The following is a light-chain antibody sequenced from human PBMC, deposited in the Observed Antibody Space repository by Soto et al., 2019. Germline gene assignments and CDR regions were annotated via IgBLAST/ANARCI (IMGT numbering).Light chain of an antibody. J-gene: IGLJ1*01. CDR1: SSDVAAYNY. CDR2: EVS. CDR3: SSYAGSDNFGV. Sequence: QLVLTQPPSASGSPGQSVTISCTGTSSDVAAYNYVSWYQQHPGKAPKLIIYEVSERPSGVPDRFSGSKSGNTASLTVSGLQAEDEADYYCSSYAGSDNFGVFGSGTKLTVL. V-gene: IGLV2-8*01.